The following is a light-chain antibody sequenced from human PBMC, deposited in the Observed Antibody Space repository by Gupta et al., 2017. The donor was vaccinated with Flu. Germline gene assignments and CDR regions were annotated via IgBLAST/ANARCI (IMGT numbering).Light chain of an antibody. J-gene: IGKJ2*02. CDR3: KRGRHPWT. CDR1: QSLVYKNGITS. V-gene: IGKV2-30*01. Sequence: VVMNQSPLSLPVTLGQPASISCRSSQSLVYKNGITSLHWFQQSPGQSPRRIIYEFSKRDYGAPRRFGGGGQTNDFTPKSSRGEDEVGGVYYHKRGRHPWTFGQGTKVEI. CDR2: EFS.